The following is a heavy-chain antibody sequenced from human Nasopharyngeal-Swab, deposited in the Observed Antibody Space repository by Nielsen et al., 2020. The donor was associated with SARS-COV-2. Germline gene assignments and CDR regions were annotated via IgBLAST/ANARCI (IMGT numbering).Heavy chain of an antibody. J-gene: IGHJ6*02. CDR2: LIPIFGTT. V-gene: IGHV1-69*01. D-gene: IGHD3-9*01. Sequence: WVRQAPGQGLEWMGGLIPIFGTTDYAQKFQGTVTITADESTSTVYMELNSLRFEDTAVYYCAKGVRYFDFLPPNTYYYYGLDLWGQGTTVTVSS. CDR3: AKGVRYFDFLPPNTYYYYGLDL.